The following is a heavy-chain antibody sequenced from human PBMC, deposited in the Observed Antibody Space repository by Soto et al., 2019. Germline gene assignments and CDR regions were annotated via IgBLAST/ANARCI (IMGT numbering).Heavy chain of an antibody. Sequence: GASLKISCEGSGYTFSTYWIGWVRQIPGEGLEWMGIIHPGNSDTRYSPSFQGQVTISADRSINTAYLQWRSLKASDTAFYYCARHTNGYNPLDYWGQGTLVTVSS. V-gene: IGHV5-51*01. D-gene: IGHD5-12*01. CDR2: IHPGNSDT. J-gene: IGHJ4*02. CDR3: ARHTNGYNPLDY. CDR1: GYTFSTYW.